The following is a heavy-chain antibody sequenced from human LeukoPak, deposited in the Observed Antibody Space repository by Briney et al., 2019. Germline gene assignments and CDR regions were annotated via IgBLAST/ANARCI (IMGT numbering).Heavy chain of an antibody. CDR1: GGSISSYY. V-gene: IGHV4-59*01. D-gene: IGHD6-13*01. CDR3: AGARRYSSSWYGIFDY. Sequence: SETLSLTCTVSGGSISSYYWSWIRQPPGKGLEWIGYIYYSGSTNYNPSLKSRVTISVDTSKNQLSLKLSSVTAADTAVYYCAGARRYSSSWYGIFDYWGQGTLVTVSS. CDR2: IYYSGST. J-gene: IGHJ4*02.